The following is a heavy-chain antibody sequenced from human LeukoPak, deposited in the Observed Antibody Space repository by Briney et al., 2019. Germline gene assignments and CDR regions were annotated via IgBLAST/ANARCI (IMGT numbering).Heavy chain of an antibody. CDR3: HQPVTLPA. CDR1: GFTFNSHW. V-gene: IGHV3-7*01. D-gene: IGHD2-2*01. Sequence: PGGSLRLSCEASGFTFNSHWMSWVRQAPGKGLEWVAFIKEDGSDKHYVDSVKGRFTISRGNAQNSLYLQMNSLRAEDTAVYFCHQPVTLPAWGQGTLVTVSS. J-gene: IGHJ5*02. CDR2: IKEDGSDK.